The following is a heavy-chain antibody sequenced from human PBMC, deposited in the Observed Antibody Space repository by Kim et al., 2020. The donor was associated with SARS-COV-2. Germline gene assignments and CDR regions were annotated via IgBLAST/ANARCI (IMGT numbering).Heavy chain of an antibody. CDR1: GFTFSDAW. Sequence: GGSLRLSCVVSGFTFSDAWMSWVRQAPGKGLEWVGRIKSKGDGGTTDYTAPLKGRFTISREDSKDTLWLQMNGLKTEDTAVYYCRLRYYYLDYWGQGTLVTVSS. CDR3: RLRYYYLDY. CDR2: IKSKGDGGTT. V-gene: IGHV3-15*01. D-gene: IGHD3-9*01. J-gene: IGHJ4*02.